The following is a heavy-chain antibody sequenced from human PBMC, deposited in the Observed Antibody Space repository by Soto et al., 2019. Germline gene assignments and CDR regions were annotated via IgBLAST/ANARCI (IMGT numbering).Heavy chain of an antibody. Sequence: PSETLSLTCTVSGGSISSYYWSWIRQPPGKGLEWIGYIYYSGSTNYNPSLKSRVTISVDTSKNQFSLKLSSVTAADTAVYYCAIVYCSGGSCPFDYWGQGTLVTVSS. D-gene: IGHD2-15*01. V-gene: IGHV4-59*01. CDR3: AIVYCSGGSCPFDY. CDR1: GGSISSYY. CDR2: IYYSGST. J-gene: IGHJ4*02.